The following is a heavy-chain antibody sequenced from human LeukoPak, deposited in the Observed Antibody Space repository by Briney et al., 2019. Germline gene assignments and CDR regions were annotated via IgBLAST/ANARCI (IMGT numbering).Heavy chain of an antibody. Sequence: ASVKVSCKASGGTFSSYAISWVRQAPGQGLEWMGGIIPIFGTANYAQKFQGRVTMTEDTSTDTAYMELSSLRSEDTAVYYCARLTQLWLRDYYFDYWGQGTLVTVSS. CDR1: GGTFSSYA. J-gene: IGHJ4*02. CDR2: IIPIFGTA. CDR3: ARLTQLWLRDYYFDY. V-gene: IGHV1-69*06. D-gene: IGHD5-18*01.